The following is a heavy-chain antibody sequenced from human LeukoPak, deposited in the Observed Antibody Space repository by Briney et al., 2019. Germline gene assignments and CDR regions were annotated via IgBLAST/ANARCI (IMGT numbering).Heavy chain of an antibody. CDR2: IYSGGST. V-gene: IGHV3-66*01. CDR1: GFTVSSNF. Sequence: PGGSLRLSCAASGFTVSSNFMTWVRQAPGKGLEWVSVIYSGGSTYYADSVKDRFTISRDNSKNMLYLQMNSLRAEDTAVYYCARDLGDSSGYYSQFDYWGQGTLVTVSS. J-gene: IGHJ4*02. CDR3: ARDLGDSSGYYSQFDY. D-gene: IGHD3-22*01.